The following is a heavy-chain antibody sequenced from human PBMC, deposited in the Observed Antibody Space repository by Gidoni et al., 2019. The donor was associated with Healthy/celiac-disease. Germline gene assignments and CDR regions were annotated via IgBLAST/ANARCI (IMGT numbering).Heavy chain of an antibody. CDR1: GGSFSGYY. J-gene: IGHJ4*02. V-gene: IGHV4-34*01. CDR3: ARGNFDY. Sequence: QVQLQPWGAGLLKPSETLSLTCAGYGGSFSGYYWSWIRQPPGKGLEWIGEINHSGSTNYNPSLKSRVTISVDTSKNQFALKLSSVTAADTAVYYCARGNFDYWGQGTLVTVSS. CDR2: INHSGST.